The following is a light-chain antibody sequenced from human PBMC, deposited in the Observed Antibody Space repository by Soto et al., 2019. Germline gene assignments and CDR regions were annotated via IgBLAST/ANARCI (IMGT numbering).Light chain of an antibody. CDR2: EVN. V-gene: IGLV2-8*01. J-gene: IGLJ2*01. CDR3: ATWDDSLRGVL. CDR1: SSDVGGYNY. Sequence: QSALTQPPSASGSPGQSVAISCTGTSSDVGGYNYVSWYQQHPGKAPKLMIYEVNKRPSGVPDRFSGSKSGTSASLAISGLRSEDEADYYCATWDDSLRGVLFGGGTKLTVL.